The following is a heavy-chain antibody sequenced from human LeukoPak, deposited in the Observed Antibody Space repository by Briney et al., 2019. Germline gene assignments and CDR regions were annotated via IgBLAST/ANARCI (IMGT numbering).Heavy chain of an antibody. D-gene: IGHD6-6*01. V-gene: IGHV4-61*05. J-gene: IGHJ4*02. Sequence: PSETLSLTCTVSGGSISSSSYYWSWIRQPPGKGLEWIGYIYYSGSTNYNPSLKSRVTISVDTSKNQFSLKLSSVTAADTAVYYCAAMKGIAARKGPFDYWGQGTLVTVSS. CDR1: GGSISSSSYY. CDR2: IYYSGST. CDR3: AAMKGIAARKGPFDY.